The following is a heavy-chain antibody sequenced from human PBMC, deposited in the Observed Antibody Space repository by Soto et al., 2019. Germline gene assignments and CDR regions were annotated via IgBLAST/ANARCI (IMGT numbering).Heavy chain of an antibody. V-gene: IGHV1-2*04. D-gene: IGHD2-8*01. J-gene: IGHJ6*02. Sequence: GASVELSCKPSGYSFTDYHIHWGRQAPGQGLEWLGRINPKSGGTITAQKFQGWVTMTRDRSISTVYMELTRLRSDDTAVYFCARGHSTDCSNGVCSFFYNHEMDVWGQGTTVTVSS. CDR3: ARGHSTDCSNGVCSFFYNHEMDV. CDR1: GYSFTDYH. CDR2: INPKSGGT.